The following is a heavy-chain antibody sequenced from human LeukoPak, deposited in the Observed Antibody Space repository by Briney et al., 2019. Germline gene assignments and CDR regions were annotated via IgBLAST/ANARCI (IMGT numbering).Heavy chain of an antibody. Sequence: PEGSLRLSCAASGFAFDDYAMHWVRQPPGKGLEWVSGISWNGGSIGYADSVKGRITISRDNAKNSLYLQMNSLRAEDTALYYCAKSLSYFDWSPLNYWGQGTLVTVSS. CDR1: GFAFDDYA. CDR2: ISWNGGSI. J-gene: IGHJ4*02. V-gene: IGHV3-9*01. CDR3: AKSLSYFDWSPLNY. D-gene: IGHD3-9*01.